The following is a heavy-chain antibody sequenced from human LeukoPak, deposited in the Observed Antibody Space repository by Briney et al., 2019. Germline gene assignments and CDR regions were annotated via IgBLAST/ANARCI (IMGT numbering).Heavy chain of an antibody. CDR2: INHSGST. V-gene: IGHV4-39*07. J-gene: IGHJ4*02. CDR1: GGSISSSSYY. Sequence: SETLSLTCTVSGGSISSSSYYWGWIRQPPGKGLEWIGEINHSGSTNYNPSLKSRVTISVDTSKNQFSLKLSSVTAADTAVYYCAGGIRRGVGKQLTFPRYFDYWGQGTLVTVSS. CDR3: AGGIRRGVGKQLTFPRYFDY. D-gene: IGHD6-6*01.